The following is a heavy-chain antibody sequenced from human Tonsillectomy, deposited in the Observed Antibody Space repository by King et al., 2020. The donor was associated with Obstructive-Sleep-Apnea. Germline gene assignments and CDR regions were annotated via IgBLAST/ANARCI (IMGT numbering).Heavy chain of an antibody. D-gene: IGHD1-26*01. V-gene: IGHV5-51*01. J-gene: IGHJ3*02. CDR2: IYPPDSDT. CDR3: ARRRIGSYTLDGFDM. Sequence: QLVQSGAEVKKPGESLKISCKGSGYSFTTYWIGWVRQMPGKGLEGMGIIYPPDSDTRYSPSFQGQVSISADSSISTAYLQWSSLKATDTAIYYCARRRIGSYTLDGFDMWGQGTMVTVSS. CDR1: GYSFTTYW.